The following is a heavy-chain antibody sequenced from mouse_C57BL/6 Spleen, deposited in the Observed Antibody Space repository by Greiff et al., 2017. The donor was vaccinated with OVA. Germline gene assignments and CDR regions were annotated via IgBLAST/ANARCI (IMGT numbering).Heavy chain of an antibody. CDR3: ARHRSTMITTSAMDY. D-gene: IGHD2-4*01. V-gene: IGHV1-82*01. Sequence: VKLMESGPELVKPGASVKISCKASGYAFSSSWMNWVKQRPGKGLEWIGRIYPGDGDTNYNGKFKGKATLTADKSSSTAYMQLSSLTSEDSAVYFCARHRSTMITTSAMDYWGQGTSVTVSS. CDR1: GYAFSSSW. CDR2: IYPGDGDT. J-gene: IGHJ4*01.